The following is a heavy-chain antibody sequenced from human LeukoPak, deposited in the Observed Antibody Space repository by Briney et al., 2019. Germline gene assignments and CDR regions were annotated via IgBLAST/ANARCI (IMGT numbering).Heavy chain of an antibody. Sequence: GGSLRLSCAASGFTFSSYSMNWVRQAPGKGLEWVSSISSSSSYIYYADSVKGRFTISRDNAKNSLYLQMNSLRAEDTAVYYCARDCSSTSCYLGLGYWGQGTLVTVSP. CDR2: ISSSSSYI. J-gene: IGHJ4*02. CDR1: GFTFSSYS. D-gene: IGHD2-2*01. V-gene: IGHV3-21*01. CDR3: ARDCSSTSCYLGLGY.